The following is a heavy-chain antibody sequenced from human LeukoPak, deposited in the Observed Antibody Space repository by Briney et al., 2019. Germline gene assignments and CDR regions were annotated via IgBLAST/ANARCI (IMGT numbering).Heavy chain of an antibody. D-gene: IGHD2-21*01. CDR2: ISGDGART. J-gene: IGHJ4*02. V-gene: IGHV3-23*01. CDR1: GFSFSNYV. CDR3: AKTVVVITFRFDS. Sequence: GGSLRLSCAASGFSFSNYVMSWVRQAPGKGLEWVSAISGDGARTYYADSVKGRFTISRDNSKNTLDLQMNSLRAEDTAIYYCAKTVVVITFRFDSWGQGPLVTVSS.